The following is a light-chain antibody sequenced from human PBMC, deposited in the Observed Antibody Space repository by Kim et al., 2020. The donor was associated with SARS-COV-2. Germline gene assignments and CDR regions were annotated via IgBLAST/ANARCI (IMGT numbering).Light chain of an antibody. CDR2: VNSDGSH. V-gene: IGLV4-69*01. CDR3: QTWATGIGV. J-gene: IGLJ3*02. CDR1: SGHSTYA. Sequence: QLVLTQSPSASASLGASVKLTCTLTSGHSTYAIAWHQQQPEKGPRYLMNVNSDGSHSRGDGIPDRFSGSSSGAERYLTIPSLQSEDEADYYCQTWATGIGVFGGGTQLTVL.